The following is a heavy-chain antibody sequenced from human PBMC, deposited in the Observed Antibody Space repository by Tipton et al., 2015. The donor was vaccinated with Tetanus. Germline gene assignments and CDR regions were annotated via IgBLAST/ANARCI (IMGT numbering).Heavy chain of an antibody. Sequence: TLSLTCAVYGASFSDYYWSWIRQAPGKGLEWIGEINHSGNTNHNPSLKSRVTLSVDTSKNQFSLRLDSVTAADTAVYYCARVAENFDYWGQGTLVTVSS. CDR1: GASFSDYY. V-gene: IGHV4-34*09. J-gene: IGHJ4*02. D-gene: IGHD5-24*01. CDR3: ARVAENFDY. CDR2: INHSGNT.